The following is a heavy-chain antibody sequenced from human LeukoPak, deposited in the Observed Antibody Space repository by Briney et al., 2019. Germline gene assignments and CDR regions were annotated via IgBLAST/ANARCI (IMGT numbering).Heavy chain of an antibody. J-gene: IGHJ4*02. V-gene: IGHV3-21*01. CDR2: ITSSSRYI. D-gene: IGHD1-26*01. CDR3: ARKGSQWDLLVDH. Sequence: GGSLRLSCVASGFTFSSHSMTWVRQASGKGREWISSITSSSRYIYYADSVKGRFTISRDNAKNSLFLQMNSLRADDTAFYYCARKGSQWDLLVDHWGQGTLVTVSS. CDR1: GFTFSSHS.